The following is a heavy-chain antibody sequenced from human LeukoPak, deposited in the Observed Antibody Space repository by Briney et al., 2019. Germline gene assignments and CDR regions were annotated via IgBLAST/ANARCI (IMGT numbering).Heavy chain of an antibody. Sequence: GASVKVSCKASGYTFTSYGISWVRQAPGQGLEWMGWISAYNGNTNYAQKLQGRVTMTTDTSTSTAYMELRSLRSDDTAVYYCARDGPELLPSRNYYYYGMDVWGQGTTVTVSS. V-gene: IGHV1-18*01. J-gene: IGHJ6*02. CDR3: ARDGPELLPSRNYYYYGMDV. CDR1: GYTFTSYG. D-gene: IGHD1-7*01. CDR2: ISAYNGNT.